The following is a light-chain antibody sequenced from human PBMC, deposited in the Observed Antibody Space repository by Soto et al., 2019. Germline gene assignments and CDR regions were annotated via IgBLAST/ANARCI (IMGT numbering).Light chain of an antibody. CDR3: SSYTSSSTVV. CDR1: SSDVGGFNY. V-gene: IGLV2-14*01. J-gene: IGLJ2*01. Sequence: QSALTQPASVSGSPGQSITISCTGTSSDVGGFNYVSWYQQYPGKAPKLMIFEVSDRPSGVSNCFSGSKSGNTASLTISGLQAEDEADYYCSSYTSSSTVVFGGGTKLTVL. CDR2: EVS.